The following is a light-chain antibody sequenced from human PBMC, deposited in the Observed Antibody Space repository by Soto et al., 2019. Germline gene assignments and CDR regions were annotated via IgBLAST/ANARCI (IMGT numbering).Light chain of an antibody. Sequence: QSALTQPPSASGYPGQSVTISCTGTSSDVGGYNYVSWYQQHPGKAPKLMIYEVSKRPSGVPDRFSGSKSDNTASLTVSGLQAEDEADYYCSSYAGSNNFVFGTGTKVTVL. V-gene: IGLV2-8*01. J-gene: IGLJ1*01. CDR1: SSDVGGYNY. CDR3: SSYAGSNNFV. CDR2: EVS.